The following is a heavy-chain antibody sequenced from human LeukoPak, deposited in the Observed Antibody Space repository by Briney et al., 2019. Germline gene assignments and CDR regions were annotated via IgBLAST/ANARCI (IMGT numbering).Heavy chain of an antibody. Sequence: GGSLGLSCAASGFKFDVYGMAWVRQVPGKGLEWVCGINWNSGSTGYADSVKGRFTISRDNAKNSLYLQMNSLRAEDTAVYYCARDPTPIDYYDSSGYYLDYWGQGTLVTVSS. CDR3: ARDPTPIDYYDSSGYYLDY. D-gene: IGHD3-22*01. CDR1: GFKFDVYG. V-gene: IGHV3-20*04. J-gene: IGHJ4*02. CDR2: INWNSGST.